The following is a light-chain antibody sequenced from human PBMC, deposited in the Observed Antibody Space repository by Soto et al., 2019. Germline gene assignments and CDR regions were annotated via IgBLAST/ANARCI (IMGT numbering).Light chain of an antibody. Sequence: MVRTQSPATLSVNNGERATLSCRASQSVGINLAWHQQKPGQAPRLLIYDVSNRAAGIPARFSGSGSGTDFTLTISSLEPEDFAVYYCQQRSNWPRTFGQGSMV. CDR1: QSVGIN. CDR3: QQRSNWPRT. J-gene: IGKJ1*01. CDR2: DVS. V-gene: IGKV3-11*01.